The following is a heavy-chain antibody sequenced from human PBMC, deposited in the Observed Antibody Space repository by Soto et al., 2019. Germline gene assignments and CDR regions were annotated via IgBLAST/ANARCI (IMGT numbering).Heavy chain of an antibody. J-gene: IGHJ4*02. Sequence: PSETLSLTCTVSGGSISSYYWSWIRQPPGKGLEWIGYIYYSGSTNYNRSLKSRVTISVDTSKNQFSLILSSVTAADTAVYYCASTRVLRYFDWYQEGKRERGGFDYWGQGTLVTVSP. V-gene: IGHV4-59*12. CDR3: ASTRVLRYFDWYQEGKRERGGFDY. CDR1: GGSISSYY. D-gene: IGHD3-9*01. CDR2: IYYSGST.